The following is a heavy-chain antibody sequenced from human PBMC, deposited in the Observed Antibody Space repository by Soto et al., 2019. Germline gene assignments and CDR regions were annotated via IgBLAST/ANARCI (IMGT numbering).Heavy chain of an antibody. CDR2: ISAYNGDT. Sequence: GASVKVSCKPSGYTFTSYGISWVRWAPGRGLEWMGWISAYNGDTKYAQRVQDRVSITTDTSTATAYIELRSLRFDDTAIYFCAQTRVQADELERFDFWGQGTPVTVSS. CDR3: AQTRVQADELERFDF. V-gene: IGHV1-18*04. CDR1: GYTFTSYG. J-gene: IGHJ4*02. D-gene: IGHD6-6*01.